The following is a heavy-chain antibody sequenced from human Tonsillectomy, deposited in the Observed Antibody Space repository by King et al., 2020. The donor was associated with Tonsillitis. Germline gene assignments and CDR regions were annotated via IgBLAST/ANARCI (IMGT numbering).Heavy chain of an antibody. J-gene: IGHJ4*02. CDR3: VRGRGWLFDD. Sequence: VQLVESGGGLVQPGGFLRLSCKASDFTSSTHWMTWVRQAPGKGREWVANIKEDGSGIYYVDSVQGRFTISRDAAKKALYLLMNSLRAEDTAVYYCVRGRGWLFDDWGQGTLVTVSS. CDR1: DFTSSTHW. D-gene: IGHD6-19*01. CDR2: IKEDGSGI. V-gene: IGHV3-7*03.